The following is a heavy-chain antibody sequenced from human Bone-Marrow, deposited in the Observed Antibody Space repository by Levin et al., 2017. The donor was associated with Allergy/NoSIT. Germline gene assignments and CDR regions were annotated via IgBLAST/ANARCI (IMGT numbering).Heavy chain of an antibody. CDR1: GASIGSDSLY. CDR3: AKLHEASNSAFDI. D-gene: IGHD4-11*01. V-gene: IGHV4-61*01. Sequence: SETLSLTCTVSGASIGSDSLYWSWVRQPPGGGLEWIGYVYYTGFTNYNPSLETRVTLSVVPSKNQLSLEMSSVTAADTAVYYCAKLHEASNSAFDIWGQGTMVTVSS. CDR2: VYYTGFT. J-gene: IGHJ3*02.